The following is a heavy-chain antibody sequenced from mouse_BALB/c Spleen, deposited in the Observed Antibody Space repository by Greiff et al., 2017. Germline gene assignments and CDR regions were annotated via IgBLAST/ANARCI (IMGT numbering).Heavy chain of an antibody. CDR2: ISYSGST. V-gene: IGHV3-2*02. CDR1: GYSITSDYA. Sequence: DVKLVESGPGLVKPSQSLSLTCTVTGYSITSDYAWNWIRQFPGNKLEWMGYISYSGSTSYNPSLKSRISITRDTSKNQFFLQLNSVTTEDTATYYCANDGYSWFAYWGQGTLVTVSA. J-gene: IGHJ3*01. CDR3: ANDGYSWFAY. D-gene: IGHD2-3*01.